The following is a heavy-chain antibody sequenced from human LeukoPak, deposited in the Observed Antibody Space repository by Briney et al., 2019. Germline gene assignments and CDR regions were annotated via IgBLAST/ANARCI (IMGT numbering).Heavy chain of an antibody. V-gene: IGHV3-7*01. CDR1: GFTFSSSW. D-gene: IGHD5-24*01. CDR2: IKADGSGK. J-gene: IGHJ4*02. CDR3: ARGGNGYNYVGHFDY. Sequence: GGSLRLSCVASGFTFSSSWMTWVRQAPGMGLERVANIKADGSGKYYVDSVRGRFSISRDNAKNSLYLQMNSLRAEDTAVYYCARGGNGYNYVGHFDYWGQGTLVTVSS.